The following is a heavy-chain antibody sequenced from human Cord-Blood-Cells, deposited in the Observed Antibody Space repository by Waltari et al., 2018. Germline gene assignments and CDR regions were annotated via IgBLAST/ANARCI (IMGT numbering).Heavy chain of an antibody. Sequence: QVQLVESGGGVVQPGGSLRLSCAASGFTFSSHGMHWVRQAPGKGLEWVAFIRYDGSNKYYADSVKGRFTISRDNSKNTLYLQMNSLRAEDTAVYYCAKDLDYGGNFDYWGQGTLVTVSS. J-gene: IGHJ4*02. V-gene: IGHV3-30*02. CDR1: GFTFSSHG. CDR3: AKDLDYGGNFDY. CDR2: IRYDGSNK. D-gene: IGHD4-17*01.